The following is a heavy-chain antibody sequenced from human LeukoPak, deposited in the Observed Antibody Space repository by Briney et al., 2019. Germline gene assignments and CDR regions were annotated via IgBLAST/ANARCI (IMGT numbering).Heavy chain of an antibody. CDR1: GFTFSSYA. CDR2: ISGSGGST. J-gene: IGHJ4*02. V-gene: IGHV3-23*01. D-gene: IGHD2-21*01. CDR3: AKDSTALYCGGDCYLDY. Sequence: GGSLRLSCAASGFTFSSYAMSWVRQAPGKGLEWVSAISGSGGSTYYADSVKGRFTISRDNSKNTLYLQMNSLKAEDTAVYYCAKDSTALYCGGDCYLDYWGQGTLVTVSS.